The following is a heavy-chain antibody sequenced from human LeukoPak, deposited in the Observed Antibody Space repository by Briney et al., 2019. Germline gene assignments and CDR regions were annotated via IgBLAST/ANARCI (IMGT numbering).Heavy chain of an antibody. V-gene: IGHV4-61*02. D-gene: IGHD1-26*01. Sequence: SQTLSLTCTVSGGSISSGSYYWSWIRQPAGKGLEWIGRIYTSGSTNYNPSLKSRVTISVDTSKNQFSLKLSSVTAADTAVYYCARGKRATLFGFDYWGQGTLVTVSS. CDR1: GGSISSGSYY. CDR2: IYTSGST. CDR3: ARGKRATLFGFDY. J-gene: IGHJ4*02.